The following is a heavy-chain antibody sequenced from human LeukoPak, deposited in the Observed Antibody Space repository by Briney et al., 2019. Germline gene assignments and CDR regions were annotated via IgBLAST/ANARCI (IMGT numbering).Heavy chain of an antibody. CDR2: IKQDGSET. Sequence: GGSLRLSCAASGFAFSSYSMNWVRQAPGKGLEWVANIKQDGSETYYVDSVKGRFTISRDNAKNSLSLQMNSLRAEDTAVYYCARQRGSGCLDYWGQGTLVTVSS. CDR1: GFAFSSYS. D-gene: IGHD6-19*01. J-gene: IGHJ4*02. CDR3: ARQRGSGCLDY. V-gene: IGHV3-7*01.